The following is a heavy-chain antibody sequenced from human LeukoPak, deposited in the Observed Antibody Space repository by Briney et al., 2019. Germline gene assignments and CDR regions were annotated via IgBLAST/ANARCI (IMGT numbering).Heavy chain of an antibody. J-gene: IGHJ4*02. V-gene: IGHV1-2*02. Sequence: ASVKVSCKASGYTFTGDYMHWVRQAPGQGLEWMGWINPNSGGTNYAQKFQGRVTMTRDTSISTAYMELSRLRSDDTAVYYCARGDYGSNYFDYWGQGTLVTVSS. CDR2: INPNSGGT. CDR1: GYTFTGDY. D-gene: IGHD4-17*01. CDR3: ARGDYGSNYFDY.